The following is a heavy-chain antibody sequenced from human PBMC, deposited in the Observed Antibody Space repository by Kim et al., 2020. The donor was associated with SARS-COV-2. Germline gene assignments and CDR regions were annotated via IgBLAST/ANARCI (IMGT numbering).Heavy chain of an antibody. V-gene: IGHV3-23*01. CDR3: AKWTVTTYYYYGMDV. D-gene: IGHD4-17*01. J-gene: IGHJ6*02. Sequence: DSGKGRFTISRDNSKNTLSLQMNSLRAEDTAVYYCAKWTVTTYYYYGMDVWGQGTTVTVSS.